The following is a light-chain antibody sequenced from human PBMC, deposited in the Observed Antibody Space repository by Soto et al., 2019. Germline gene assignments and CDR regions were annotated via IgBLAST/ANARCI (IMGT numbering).Light chain of an antibody. Sequence: SALTQPASVSGSPGQSITISCTGTSRDVGASTYVSWYQQHPGKAPKVVLYEVSTRPSGVSDRFSGSKSGNTASLTISGLQAEDEADYYCSSDTTSNLYVFGTGTKVTVL. CDR1: SRDVGASTY. CDR3: SSDTTSNLYV. V-gene: IGLV2-14*01. J-gene: IGLJ1*01. CDR2: EVS.